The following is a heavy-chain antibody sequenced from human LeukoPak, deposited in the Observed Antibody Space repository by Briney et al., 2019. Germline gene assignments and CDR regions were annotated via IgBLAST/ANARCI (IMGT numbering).Heavy chain of an antibody. CDR2: TYYRSKWYN. V-gene: IGHV6-1*01. J-gene: IGHJ3*02. D-gene: IGHD3-10*01. CDR1: GDSVSSNSAA. Sequence: SQTLSLTCAISGDSVSSNSAAWNWIRHSPSRGLEWLGRTYYRSKWYNDYGVSVKSRIIINPDTSKNQFSLQLNSVTPEDTAVYYCAMEFNAFDIWGQGTMVTVSS. CDR3: AMEFNAFDI.